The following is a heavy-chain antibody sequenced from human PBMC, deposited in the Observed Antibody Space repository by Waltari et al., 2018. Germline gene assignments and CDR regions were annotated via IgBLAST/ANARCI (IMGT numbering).Heavy chain of an antibody. J-gene: IGHJ4*02. V-gene: IGHV4-34*01. CDR3: ARRVGVAAAGIDY. D-gene: IGHD6-13*01. CDR2: INHRGST. Sequence: QVQLQQWGAGLLKPSETLSLTCAVYGGSFSGYYWSWIRQPPGKGGEGVGEINHRGSTNSNPSRKSRVTISVDTSKNQLYLKLSSVTAADTAVYYCARRVGVAAAGIDYWGQGTLVTVSS. CDR1: GGSFSGYY.